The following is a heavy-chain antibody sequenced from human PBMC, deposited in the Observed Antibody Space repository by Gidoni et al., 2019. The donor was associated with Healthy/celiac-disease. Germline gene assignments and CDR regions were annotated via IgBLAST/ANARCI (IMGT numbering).Heavy chain of an antibody. CDR3: ARTSRYRYYYYGMDV. V-gene: IGHV1-69*01. Sequence: QAQLVQSGAEVTKPGSSVKVSCKASGRTFSSYAISWVRQAPGQGLEWMGGIIPIFGTANYARKFQGRVTITADESTSTAYMELSSLRSEDTAVYYCARTSRYRYYYYGMDVWGQGTTVTVSS. J-gene: IGHJ6*02. D-gene: IGHD1-20*01. CDR2: IIPIFGTA. CDR1: GRTFSSYA.